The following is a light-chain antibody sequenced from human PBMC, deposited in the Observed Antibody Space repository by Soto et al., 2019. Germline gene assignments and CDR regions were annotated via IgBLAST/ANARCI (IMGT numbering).Light chain of an antibody. Sequence: QSVLTQSPSASGSPGQSVTISCTGTSSDVGGYNYVSWYQQHPGKAPKLMIYGVNNRPSGVSNRFSGSKSGNTASLTISGLQAEDEADYYCNSYTSSTTYVFGTGTKVTVL. CDR3: NSYTSSTTYV. V-gene: IGLV2-14*01. CDR1: SSDVGGYNY. J-gene: IGLJ1*01. CDR2: GVN.